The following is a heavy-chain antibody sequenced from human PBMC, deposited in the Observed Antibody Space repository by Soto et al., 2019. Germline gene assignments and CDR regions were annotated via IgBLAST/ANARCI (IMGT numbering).Heavy chain of an antibody. J-gene: IGHJ6*02. CDR1: GDTFSSYT. CDR3: AGKRYCGVDCYTQYYYWMDV. V-gene: IGHV1-69*02. D-gene: IGHD2-21*02. CDR2: IIPVLGVT. Sequence: QVQLVQSGPEVKEPGSSVRISCRSGGDTFSSYTVSWVRQTPGQGLEWMGRIIPVLGVTNYSRKFKGRVTITADKSKVTANMEVSSLRSEDTARYYGAGKRYCGVDCYTQYYYWMDVWGQGTSVIVSS.